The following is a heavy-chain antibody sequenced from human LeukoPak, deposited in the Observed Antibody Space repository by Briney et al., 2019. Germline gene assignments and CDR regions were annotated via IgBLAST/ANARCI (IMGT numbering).Heavy chain of an antibody. Sequence: GSSVKVSCKASGGTFISYAISWVRQAPGQGLEWMGGIIPIFGTANYAQKFQGRVTITTDEYTRTAYMELSSLRSEDTAVYYCARASMRIAVAGGGFDYWGQGTLVTVSS. J-gene: IGHJ4*02. CDR3: ARASMRIAVAGGGFDY. D-gene: IGHD6-19*01. V-gene: IGHV1-69*05. CDR1: GGTFISYA. CDR2: IIPIFGTA.